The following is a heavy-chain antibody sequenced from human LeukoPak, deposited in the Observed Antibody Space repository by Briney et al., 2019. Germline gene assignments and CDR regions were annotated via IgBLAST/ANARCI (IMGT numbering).Heavy chain of an antibody. CDR1: GFTLSGFA. Sequence: GGSLRLSCAASGFTLSGFAMSWVRQAPGKGLEWVSGISTSGSPYCADSVKGRFTISRDHSMNTLYLQMNTLRAHDTVVYYCAKTMGAIDHDYWGQGTLVTVSS. CDR3: AKTMGAIDHDY. J-gene: IGHJ4*02. CDR2: ISTSGSP. V-gene: IGHV3-23*01. D-gene: IGHD1-26*01.